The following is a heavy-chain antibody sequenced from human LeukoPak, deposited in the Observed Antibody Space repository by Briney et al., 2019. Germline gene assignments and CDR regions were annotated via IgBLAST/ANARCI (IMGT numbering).Heavy chain of an antibody. CDR2: IRYDGSNK. J-gene: IGHJ4*02. D-gene: IGHD2-15*01. Sequence: GGSLRLSCAASGFTFSSYGMHWVRQAPGKGLEWVAFIRYDGSNKYYADSVKGRFTISRDNAKNSLYLQMNSLRAEDTAVYYCANIYCSGGTCTYFDDWGQGTLVTVSS. CDR1: GFTFSSYG. V-gene: IGHV3-30*02. CDR3: ANIYCSGGTCTYFDD.